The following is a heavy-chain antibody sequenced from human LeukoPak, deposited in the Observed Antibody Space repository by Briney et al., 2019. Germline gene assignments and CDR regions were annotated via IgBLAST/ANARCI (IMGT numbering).Heavy chain of an antibody. J-gene: IGHJ4*02. D-gene: IGHD2-2*02. CDR3: ARDPVGYCSSSSCYTGGDFDY. CDR2: ISAYNGNT. V-gene: IGHV1-18*01. Sequence: ASVTVSCTASGYTFRSYGISWVRQAPGQGLEWMGWISAYNGNTNYAQNIQGRVTMTTDTSTSTAYMELRSLRSDDTAVCYCARDPVGYCSSSSCYTGGDFDYWGQGTLVTVSS. CDR1: GYTFRSYG.